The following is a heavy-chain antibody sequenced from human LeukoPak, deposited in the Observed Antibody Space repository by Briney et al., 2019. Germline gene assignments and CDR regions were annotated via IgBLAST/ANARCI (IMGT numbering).Heavy chain of an antibody. CDR1: GYTFTGYY. D-gene: IGHD3-10*01. V-gene: IGHV1-3*01. CDR2: INAGNGNT. CDR3: ARVGSMVRAIFLLSGDWYFDL. J-gene: IGHJ2*01. Sequence: ASVKVSCEASGYTFTGYYMHWVRQAPGQRLEWMGWINAGNGNTKYSQKFQGRVTITRDTSASTAYMELSSLRSEDTAVYYCARVGSMVRAIFLLSGDWYFDLWGRGTLVTVSS.